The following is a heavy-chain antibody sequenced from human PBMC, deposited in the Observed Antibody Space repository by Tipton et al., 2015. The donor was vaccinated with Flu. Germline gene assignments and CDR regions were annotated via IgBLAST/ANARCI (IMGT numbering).Heavy chain of an antibody. V-gene: IGHV4-38-2*01. CDR1: GYSIRSAYY. J-gene: IGHJ4*02. CDR2: IYHSGTT. Sequence: LRLSCSVSGYSIRSAYYWGWVRRPPGKGLEWIGTIYHSGTTYYNPSLKSRLTISVDTSKNQFSLRLSSVTATDTAVYYCARHTGDSVRGVIDYWGQGTLVTVSS. CDR3: ARHTGDSVRGVIDY. D-gene: IGHD3-10*02.